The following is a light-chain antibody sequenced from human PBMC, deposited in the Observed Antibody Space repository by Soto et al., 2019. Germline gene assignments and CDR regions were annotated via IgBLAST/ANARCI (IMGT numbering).Light chain of an antibody. CDR1: QSLVFINGDTY. J-gene: IGKJ2*01. Sequence: DVVMTQSPLSLPVTLGQPASISCRSSQSLVFINGDTYLSWFHQRPGHSPRRLIYKVSKWDSGVPDRVRGSGSGPDSTLKISRVEAEDAGIYYCMQSTPWPFTFGQGTKLEIK. CDR3: MQSTPWPFT. V-gene: IGKV2D-30*01. CDR2: KVS.